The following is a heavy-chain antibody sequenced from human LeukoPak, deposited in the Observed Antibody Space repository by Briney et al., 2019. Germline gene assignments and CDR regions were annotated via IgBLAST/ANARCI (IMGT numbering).Heavy chain of an antibody. V-gene: IGHV4-39*01. D-gene: IGHD2-2*01. CDR1: GGSISSSTYY. CDR3: ASIPVVPRPFDY. CDR2: IFHSGST. J-gene: IGHJ4*02. Sequence: PSETLSLTCTVSGGSISSSTYYWGWIRQPPGKGLDWIGSIFHSGSTYYDPSLKSRITISVDTSKNQFSLKLSSVTAADTAVYYCASIPVVPRPFDYWGQGTLVTVSS.